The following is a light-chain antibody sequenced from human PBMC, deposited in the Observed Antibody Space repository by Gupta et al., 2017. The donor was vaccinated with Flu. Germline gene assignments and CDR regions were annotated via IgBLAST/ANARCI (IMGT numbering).Light chain of an antibody. Sequence: SITISCTGTSSDVGSYNLVSWYQQDPGKAPKLIIHEVTKRPSGVSDRFSGSKSGNTASLTISGLQAEDEADYYCCSYAGSSTLVFGGGTKLTVL. J-gene: IGLJ2*01. CDR2: EVT. CDR1: SSDVGSYNL. V-gene: IGLV2-23*02. CDR3: CSYAGSSTLV.